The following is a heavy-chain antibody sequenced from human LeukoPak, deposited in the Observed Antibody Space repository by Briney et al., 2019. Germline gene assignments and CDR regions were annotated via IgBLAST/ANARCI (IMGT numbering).Heavy chain of an antibody. CDR3: ARSQSSSLIDY. D-gene: IGHD6-13*01. J-gene: IGHJ4*02. CDR1: GFSFSAYG. CDR2: IWYDGSSK. V-gene: IGHV3-33*01. Sequence: GGSLRLSRAASGFSFSAYGVRWVRQAPGKGLEWVAVIWYDGSSKDYADSVKGRFTFSRDNSKNTLYLQMNSLTVEDTAVYYCARSQSSSLIDYWGQGTLVTVSS.